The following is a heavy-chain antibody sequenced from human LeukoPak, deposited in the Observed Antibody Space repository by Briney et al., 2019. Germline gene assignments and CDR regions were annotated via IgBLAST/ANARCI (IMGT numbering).Heavy chain of an antibody. J-gene: IGHJ5*02. CDR3: ARDRQYGSSWRRTSFDP. Sequence: ASVKVSCKPSGYTFNGYYINWVRQAPGQRLEWMGWINPNSGATKFAEKLQGRLALTRDTSVNTAYMELNSLTSDDTAVYFCARDRQYGSSWRRTSFDPWGQGTLVTVSS. D-gene: IGHD6-13*01. V-gene: IGHV1-2*02. CDR2: INPNSGAT. CDR1: GYTFNGYY.